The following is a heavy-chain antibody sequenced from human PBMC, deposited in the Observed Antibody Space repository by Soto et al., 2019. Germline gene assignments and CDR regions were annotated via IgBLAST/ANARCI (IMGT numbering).Heavy chain of an antibody. J-gene: IGHJ6*02. CDR3: ARGIKNYYGMDD. CDR2: LKSDGSNT. CDR1: GFTFSSYW. D-gene: IGHD2-15*01. Sequence: EVQLVESGGGLVQPGGSLRLSCAASGFTFSSYWMHWVRQAPGKGLVWVSRLKSDGSNTNYADSVKGRFTISRDNAKNTLYLQMNNVRADDTPLYYCARGIKNYYGMDDWGQGTTVTVAS. V-gene: IGHV3-74*01.